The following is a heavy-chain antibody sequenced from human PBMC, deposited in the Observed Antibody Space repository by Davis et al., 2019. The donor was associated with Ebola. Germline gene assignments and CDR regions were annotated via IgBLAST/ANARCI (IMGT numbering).Heavy chain of an antibody. CDR1: GGSMSSRY. J-gene: IGHJ4*02. CDR2: IYSSGTT. D-gene: IGHD4-11*01. Sequence: SETLSLTCTVSGGSMSSRYWRWIRQPAGKGLEWIGRIYSSGTTNHNPSLKSRVTISLDTSKNQMSLKVNSVTAADTAVYYCAGYDHSNYLNDWGQGTLVTVSS. V-gene: IGHV4-4*07. CDR3: AGYDHSNYLND.